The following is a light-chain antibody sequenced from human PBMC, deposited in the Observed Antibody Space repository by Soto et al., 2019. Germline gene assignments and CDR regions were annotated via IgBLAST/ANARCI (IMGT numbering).Light chain of an antibody. Sequence: QPVLTQSPSASASLGASVKLTCTLSSGLSSNAIAWHQQQPEKGPRYLMKLNSDGSHSKGDGIPDRFSGSSSGAERYLSISSLQSEDEADYYCQTWGTGIRVFGGGTKLTVL. CDR1: SGLSSNA. V-gene: IGLV4-69*01. CDR2: LNSDGSH. J-gene: IGLJ3*02. CDR3: QTWGTGIRV.